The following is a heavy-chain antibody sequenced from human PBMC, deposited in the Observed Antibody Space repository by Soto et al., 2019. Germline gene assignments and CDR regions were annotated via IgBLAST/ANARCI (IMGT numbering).Heavy chain of an antibody. CDR3: ARDPYSQYSLDTSGFQR. D-gene: IGHD3-22*01. J-gene: IGHJ4*02. V-gene: IGHV3-53*01. CDR2: IYSGGDT. Sequence: PGGSLRLSCAASGFSVSSNYMNWVRQAPGKGLEWVSVIYSGGDTHYTDSVKGRFTVSRDNSENTVFLEMKSLRAEDTAIYYCARDPYSQYSLDTSGFQRWGLGTLVTVSS. CDR1: GFSVSSNY.